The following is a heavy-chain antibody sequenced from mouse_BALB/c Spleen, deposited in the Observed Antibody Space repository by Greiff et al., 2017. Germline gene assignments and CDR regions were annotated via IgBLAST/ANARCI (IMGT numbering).Heavy chain of an antibody. Sequence: EVQLQQSGAELVRSGASVKLSCTASGFNIKDYYMHWVKQRPEQGLEWIGWIDPENGDTEYAPKFQGKATMTADTSSNTAYLQLSSLTSEDTAVYYCNARPLIYDGYLYAMDYWGQGTSVTVSS. CDR2: IDPENGDT. V-gene: IGHV14-4*02. J-gene: IGHJ4*01. CDR1: GFNIKDYY. D-gene: IGHD2-3*01. CDR3: NARPLIYDGYLYAMDY.